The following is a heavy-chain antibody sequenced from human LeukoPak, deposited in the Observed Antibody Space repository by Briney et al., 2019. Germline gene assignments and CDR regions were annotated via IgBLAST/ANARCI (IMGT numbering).Heavy chain of an antibody. Sequence: GGSLRLSCAASGFTFSSYAMHWVRQAPGKGLEWVAVISYDGSNKYYADSVKGRFTISRDNSKNTLYLQMNSLRAEDTAVYYCARGGGYYYDSNWFDPWGQGTLVTVSS. CDR1: GFTFSSYA. CDR2: ISYDGSNK. V-gene: IGHV3-30*04. J-gene: IGHJ5*02. CDR3: ARGGGYYYDSNWFDP. D-gene: IGHD3-22*01.